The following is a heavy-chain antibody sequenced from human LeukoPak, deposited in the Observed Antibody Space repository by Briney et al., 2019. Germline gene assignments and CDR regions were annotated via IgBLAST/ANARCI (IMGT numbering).Heavy chain of an antibody. D-gene: IGHD2-2*02. J-gene: IGHJ3*02. CDR2: ISWNSGSI. Sequence: GGSLGLSCAASGFTFDDYAMHWVRQAPGKGLEWVSGISWNSGSIGYADSVKGRFTISRDNAKNSLYLQMNSLRAEDTALYYCAKGGGQLLYHAFDIWGQGTMVTVSS. CDR1: GFTFDDYA. CDR3: AKGGGQLLYHAFDI. V-gene: IGHV3-9*01.